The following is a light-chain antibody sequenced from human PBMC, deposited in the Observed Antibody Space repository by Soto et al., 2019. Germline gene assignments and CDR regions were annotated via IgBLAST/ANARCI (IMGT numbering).Light chain of an antibody. Sequence: AIQMTQSPSSLSASVGDRVTITCRASQGVSNDVGWYQQKPGKAPRLLIYAASTLQSGVPSRFSVSQSATDFTLTISSLQPEDFATYYCLQDFAYPLTFGGGTKVEIK. CDR2: AAS. J-gene: IGKJ4*01. V-gene: IGKV1-6*01. CDR3: LQDFAYPLT. CDR1: QGVSND.